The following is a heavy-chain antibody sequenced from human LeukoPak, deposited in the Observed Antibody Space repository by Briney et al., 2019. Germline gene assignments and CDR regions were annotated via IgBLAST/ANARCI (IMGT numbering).Heavy chain of an antibody. D-gene: IGHD3-10*01. CDR3: ARVDYYGSGSYYNGY. J-gene: IGHJ4*02. V-gene: IGHV1-2*02. CDR1: GYTFTGYY. CDR2: INPNSGGT. Sequence: GASVKVSCKASGYTFTGYYMHWVRQAPGQGLEWMGWINPNSGGTNYAQKLQGRVTMTTDTSTSTAYMELRSLRSDDTAVYYCARVDYYGSGSYYNGYWGQGTLVTVSS.